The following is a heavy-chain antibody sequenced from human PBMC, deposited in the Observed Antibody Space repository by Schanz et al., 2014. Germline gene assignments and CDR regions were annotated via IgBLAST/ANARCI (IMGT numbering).Heavy chain of an antibody. CDR1: GGSISSGTYS. Sequence: QLQLQESGSGLVKPSQTLSLTCAVSGGSISSGTYSWSWIRQPPGKGLEWIGYIYHTGTTYYSPSLRRRLTISKDRSKNQFSLNLNSLPAADTAVYYCARGGGPSHYDHVWGNFRYTHFDYWGQGTLVTVSS. CDR2: IYHTGTT. V-gene: IGHV4-30-2*01. CDR3: ARGGGPSHYDHVWGNFRYTHFDY. J-gene: IGHJ4*02. D-gene: IGHD3-16*02.